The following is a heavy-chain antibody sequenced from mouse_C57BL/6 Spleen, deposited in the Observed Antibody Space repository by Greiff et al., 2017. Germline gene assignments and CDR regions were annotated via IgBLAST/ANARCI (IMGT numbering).Heavy chain of an antibody. CDR2: IDPENGDT. D-gene: IGHD1-1*01. CDR3: CTDGSSRFAY. CDR1: GFNIKDDY. J-gene: IGHJ3*01. V-gene: IGHV14-4*01. Sequence: VQLQQSGAELVRPGASVKLSCTASGFNIKDDYMHWVKQRPEQGLEWIGWIDPENGDTEYASKFQGKATITADTSSNTAYLQHSSLTSEDTAVFYGCTDGSSRFAYWDQGTLVTV.